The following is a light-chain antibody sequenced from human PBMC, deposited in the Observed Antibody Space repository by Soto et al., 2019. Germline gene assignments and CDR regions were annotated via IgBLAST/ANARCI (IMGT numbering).Light chain of an antibody. CDR2: ATS. V-gene: IGKV3-20*01. Sequence: IALTQSPGTRSLSPGQRATLSCRASQRVSSKFLALYQQKPGQAPRLRTYATSSRATGIPGRFSGSGSGTDFPLTISRLENEDFAVYYCLHHGSSMWTFGQGTKVDIK. J-gene: IGKJ1*01. CDR1: QRVSSKF. CDR3: LHHGSSMWT.